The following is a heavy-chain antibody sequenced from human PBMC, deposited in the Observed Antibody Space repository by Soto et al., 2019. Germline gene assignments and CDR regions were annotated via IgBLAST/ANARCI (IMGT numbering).Heavy chain of an antibody. CDR1: GFTFSSYA. Sequence: ESGGGVVQPGRSLRLSCAASGFTFSSYAMHWVRQAPGKGLEWVAVISYDGSNKYYADSVKGRFTISRDNSKNTLYLQMNSLRAEDTAVYYCARAHPSDCSGGSCYFFDYWGQGTLVTVSS. J-gene: IGHJ4*02. CDR2: ISYDGSNK. D-gene: IGHD2-15*01. CDR3: ARAHPSDCSGGSCYFFDY. V-gene: IGHV3-30-3*01.